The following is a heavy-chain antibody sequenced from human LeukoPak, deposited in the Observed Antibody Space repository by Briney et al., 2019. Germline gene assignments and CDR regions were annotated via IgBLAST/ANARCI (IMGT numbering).Heavy chain of an antibody. CDR2: IIPIFGTA. CDR3: ARKDAENWFDP. D-gene: IGHD2-2*01. CDR1: GGTFSSYA. J-gene: IGHJ5*02. V-gene: IGHV1-69*06. Sequence: ASVKVSCEASGGTFSSYAISWVRQAPGQGLEWMGGIIPIFGTANYAQKFQGRVTITADKSTSTAYMELSSLRSEDTAVYYCARKDAENWFDPWGQGTLVTVSS.